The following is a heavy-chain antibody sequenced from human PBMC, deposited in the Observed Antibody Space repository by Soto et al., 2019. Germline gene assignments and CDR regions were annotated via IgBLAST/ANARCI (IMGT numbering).Heavy chain of an antibody. J-gene: IGHJ4*02. CDR2: ISPLFSTT. Sequence: QVQLVQSGAEVKEPGSSVKVSCKATGDLFNNYAFNWVRQAPGQGLEWMGRISPLFSTTNYAQKFKGRVTIGADELTTIVYLKVRTLEPEAPAMYYFAAPASVAAAGYFKFWGQGTLVTVSP. CDR1: GDLFNNYA. CDR3: AAPASVAAAGYFKF. V-gene: IGHV1-69*01. D-gene: IGHD6-13*01.